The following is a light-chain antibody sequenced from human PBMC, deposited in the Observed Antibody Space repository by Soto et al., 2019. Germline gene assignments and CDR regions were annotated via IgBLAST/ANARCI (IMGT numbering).Light chain of an antibody. J-gene: IGKJ1*01. CDR2: GAS. CDR3: ERYYNGPRT. CDR1: QRVNIN. Sequence: IQRVNINLAWYQQKPGQAPRLLIYGASTRATGIPARFSGSGSGTEYNLTLRSRQSDDSAVPNYERYYNGPRTFAQGTKVDIK. V-gene: IGKV3-15*01.